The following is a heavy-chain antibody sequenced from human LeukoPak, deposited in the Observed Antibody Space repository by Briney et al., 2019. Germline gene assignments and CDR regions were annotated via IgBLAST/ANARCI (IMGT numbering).Heavy chain of an antibody. CDR2: FDPEDGET. CDR1: GYALTELS. CDR3: ATAPPDILTGYYRFMWTAVFDY. J-gene: IGHJ4*02. Sequence: ASVKVSCKVSGYALTELSMHWVRQAPGKGLEWMGGFDPEDGETIYAQKFQGRVTMTEDTSTDTAYMELSSLRSEDTAVYYCATAPPDILTGYYRFMWTAVFDYWGQGTLVTASS. V-gene: IGHV1-24*01. D-gene: IGHD3-9*01.